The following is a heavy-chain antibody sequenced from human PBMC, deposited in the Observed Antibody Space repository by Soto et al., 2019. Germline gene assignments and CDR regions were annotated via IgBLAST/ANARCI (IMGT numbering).Heavy chain of an antibody. CDR2: INSDGSST. V-gene: IGHV3-74*01. J-gene: IGHJ4*02. CDR1: GFTFSNYC. D-gene: IGHD5-18*01. Sequence: PGGPLRLSCAASGFTFSNYCMHWVRQAPGKGLVWVSRINSDGSSTSYADSVKGRFTISRDNAKNTLYLQMNGLRAEDTAVYFCARDVQLQSFDSWGQGTLVTVSS. CDR3: ARDVQLQSFDS.